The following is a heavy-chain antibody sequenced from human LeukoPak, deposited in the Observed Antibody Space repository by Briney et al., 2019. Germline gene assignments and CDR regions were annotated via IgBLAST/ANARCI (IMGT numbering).Heavy chain of an antibody. CDR2: IYTSGRT. CDR1: GGSISSGSYY. Sequence: SETLSLTCTVSGGSISSGSYYWSWIRQPAGKGLEWIGRIYTSGRTNYNPSLKSRVTISLDTSKNQFSLKLSSVTAADTAVYYCARDGSYGAFDIWGQGTMVTVSS. CDR3: ARDGSYGAFDI. V-gene: IGHV4-61*02. J-gene: IGHJ3*02. D-gene: IGHD3-10*01.